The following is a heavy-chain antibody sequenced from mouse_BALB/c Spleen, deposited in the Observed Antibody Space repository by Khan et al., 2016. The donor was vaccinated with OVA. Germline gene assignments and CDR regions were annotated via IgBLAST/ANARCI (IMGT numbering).Heavy chain of an antibody. V-gene: IGHV1-9*01. D-gene: IGHD4-1*01. CDR2: ILPGRGST. CDR1: GYTFSNYW. J-gene: IGHJ1*01. CDR3: TRGGLIGTRYFDV. Sequence: QVQLQQPGAELMKPGASVKISCKATGYTFSNYWIEWVNQRPGHGLEWIGEILPGRGSTNYNEKFKGKATLTADTSSNTAYMQLSSLTSEDSAVYYCTRGGLIGTRYFDVWGAGTTVTVSS.